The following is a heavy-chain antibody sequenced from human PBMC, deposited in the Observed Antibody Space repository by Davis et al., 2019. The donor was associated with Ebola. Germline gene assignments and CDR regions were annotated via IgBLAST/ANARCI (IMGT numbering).Heavy chain of an antibody. Sequence: PGGSLRLSCAASGFTFSSYELNWVRQAPGKGLEWVSYISRSGDTTYYADRVKGRFTISRDNAENTLYLQMNSLRVDDTAVYYCVRDIGHCGSGLCSLWGQGTLVTVSS. CDR3: VRDIGHCGSGLCSL. J-gene: IGHJ4*02. D-gene: IGHD5-12*01. CDR2: ISRSGDTT. V-gene: IGHV3-48*03. CDR1: GFTFSSYE.